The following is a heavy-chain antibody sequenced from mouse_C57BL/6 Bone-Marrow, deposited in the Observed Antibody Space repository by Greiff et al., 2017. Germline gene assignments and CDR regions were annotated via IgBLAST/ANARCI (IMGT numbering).Heavy chain of an antibody. CDR1: GFTFSSYG. Sequence: EVQRVESGGDLVKPGGSLKLSCAASGFTFSSYGMSWVRRTPDKRLEWVATISSGGSYTYYPDSVKGRFTISRDNAKNTLYLQMSSLKSEDTAMYYCARNNYYGSSYPYYAMDYWGQGTSVTVSS. V-gene: IGHV5-6*01. J-gene: IGHJ4*01. CDR2: ISSGGSYT. CDR3: ARNNYYGSSYPYYAMDY. D-gene: IGHD1-1*01.